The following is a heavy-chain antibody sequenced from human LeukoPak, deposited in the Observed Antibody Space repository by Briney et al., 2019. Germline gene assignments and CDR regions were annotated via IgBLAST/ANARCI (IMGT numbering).Heavy chain of an antibody. CDR3: AKNRYCSSTSCYGLAFDI. D-gene: IGHD2-2*01. Sequence: SVKVSCKASGGTFSSYAISWVRQAPGQGLEWMGGIIPIFGTANYAQKFQGRVTITADESTSTAYMELSSLRSEDTAVYYCAKNRYCSSTSCYGLAFDIWGQGTMVTVSS. CDR1: GGTFSSYA. V-gene: IGHV1-69*13. J-gene: IGHJ3*02. CDR2: IIPIFGTA.